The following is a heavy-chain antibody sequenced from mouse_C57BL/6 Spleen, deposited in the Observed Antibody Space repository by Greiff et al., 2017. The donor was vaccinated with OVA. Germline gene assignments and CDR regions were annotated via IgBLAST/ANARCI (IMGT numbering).Heavy chain of an antibody. J-gene: IGHJ1*03. CDR1: GYSITSGYY. D-gene: IGHD1-1*01. Sequence: ESGPGLVKPSQSLSLTCSVTGYSITSGYYWNWIRQFPGNKLEWMGYISYDGSNNYNPSLKNRISITRDTSKNQFFLKLNSVTTEDTATYYCARGDGSSYGYFDVWGTGTTVTVSS. CDR2: ISYDGSN. V-gene: IGHV3-6*01. CDR3: ARGDGSSYGYFDV.